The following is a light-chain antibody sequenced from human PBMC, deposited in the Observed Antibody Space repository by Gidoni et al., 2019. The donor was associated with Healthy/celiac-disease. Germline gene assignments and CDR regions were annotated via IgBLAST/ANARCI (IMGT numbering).Light chain of an antibody. CDR1: QSVLYSSNNKNY. V-gene: IGKV4-1*01. Sequence: DIVMTQSTDSLAVSLGERATINCKSSQSVLYSSNNKNYLAWYQQKPGQPPKLLIYWASNRESGVPDRFSGRGSGTDFTLTIISLQAEDVAVYYCQQYYSTPYSFGQGTKLEIK. J-gene: IGKJ2*03. CDR2: WAS. CDR3: QQYYSTPYS.